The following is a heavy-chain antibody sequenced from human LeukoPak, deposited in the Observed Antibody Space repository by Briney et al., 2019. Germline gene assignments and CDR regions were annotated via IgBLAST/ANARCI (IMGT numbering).Heavy chain of an antibody. D-gene: IGHD6-13*01. CDR2: LSSSGGST. CDR3: ARDDIAAAGTFY. V-gene: IGHV3-23*01. J-gene: IGHJ4*02. Sequence: GGSLRLSCAASGFTFSNYDMNWVRQAPGKGLEWVSALSSSGGSTYYADSVKGRFTISRDNSKNTLYLQMNSLRAEDTAVYYCARDDIAAAGTFYWGQGTLVTVSS. CDR1: GFTFSNYD.